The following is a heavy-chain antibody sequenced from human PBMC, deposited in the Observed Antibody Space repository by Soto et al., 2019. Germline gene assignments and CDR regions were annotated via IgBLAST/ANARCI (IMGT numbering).Heavy chain of an antibody. V-gene: IGHV1-46*01. CDR3: ARDRSYTRGWYDV. CDR2: INPSGTT. Sequence: QVQLVQSGAEVKKPGASVKLSCETSGYAFTKYFIHWMRQAPGQGLEWMGIINPSGTTSYGQKFQGGVTRSRDTSMSTVHMELSSLRFEDTAVYYCARDRSYTRGWYDVWGQGTTVTVSS. CDR1: GYAFTKYF. J-gene: IGHJ6*02. D-gene: IGHD6-19*01.